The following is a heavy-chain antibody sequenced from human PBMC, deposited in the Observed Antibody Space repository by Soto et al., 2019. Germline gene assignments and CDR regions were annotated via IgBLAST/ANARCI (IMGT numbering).Heavy chain of an antibody. V-gene: IGHV2-5*02. J-gene: IGHJ6*02. CDR1: GFSLSTSGVG. CDR3: AHSAGVVGMDV. CDR2: IYWDDDK. D-gene: IGHD3-10*01. Sequence: QITLKESGPTLVKPTQTLTLTCTFSGFSLSTSGVGVGWIRQPPGKALEWLALIYWDDDKRYSPSLKSRLTITKDTSNHDVVPTITNMDPVATATYCCAHSAGVVGMDVWGQGTAVTVAS.